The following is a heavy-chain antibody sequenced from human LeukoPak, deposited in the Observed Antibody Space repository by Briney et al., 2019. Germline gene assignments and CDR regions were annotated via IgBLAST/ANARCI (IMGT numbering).Heavy chain of an antibody. D-gene: IGHD3-3*01. J-gene: IGHJ6*02. Sequence: PSETLSLTCTVSGGSVSSGSYYWSWIRQPPGKGLEWIGYIYYSGSTNYNPSLKSRVTISVDTSKNQFSLKLSSVTAADTAVYYCARFVGYDFWSGYYTQNYYYGMDVWGQGTTVTVSS. CDR2: IYYSGST. V-gene: IGHV4-61*01. CDR1: GGSVSSGSYY. CDR3: ARFVGYDFWSGYYTQNYYYGMDV.